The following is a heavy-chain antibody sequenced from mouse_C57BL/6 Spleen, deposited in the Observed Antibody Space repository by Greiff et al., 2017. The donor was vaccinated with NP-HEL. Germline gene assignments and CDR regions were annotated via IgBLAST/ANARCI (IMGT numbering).Heavy chain of an antibody. CDR3: ARLGYGNYGDYFDY. J-gene: IGHJ2*01. D-gene: IGHD2-1*01. V-gene: IGHV1-19*01. Sequence: EVMLVESGPVLVKPGASVKMSCKASGYTFTDYYMNWVKQSHGKSLEWIGVINPYNGGTSYNQKFKGKATLTVDKSSSTAYMELNSLTSEDSAVYYCARLGYGNYGDYFDYWGQGTTLTVSS. CDR2: INPYNGGT. CDR1: GYTFTDYY.